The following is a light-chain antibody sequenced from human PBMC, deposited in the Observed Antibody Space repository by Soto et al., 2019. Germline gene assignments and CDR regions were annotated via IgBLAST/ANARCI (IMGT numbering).Light chain of an antibody. Sequence: DIQMTQSPSTLSSSVLDIFTITCRASQSISSSLAWYQQKPGKAPKLLIYDASSLQIGVPSRFSGSGSGTEFTLTISSLQPDDFATYYCQQYNNYPRTFGQGTKVDIK. CDR2: DAS. CDR3: QQYNNYPRT. J-gene: IGKJ1*01. V-gene: IGKV1-5*01. CDR1: QSISSS.